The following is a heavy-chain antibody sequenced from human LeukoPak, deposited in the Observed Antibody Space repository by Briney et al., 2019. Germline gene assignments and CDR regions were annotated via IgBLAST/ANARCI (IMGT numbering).Heavy chain of an antibody. CDR1: GFTFSSYA. CDR3: AKDRGGTVTSFDY. V-gene: IGHV3-23*01. J-gene: IGHJ4*02. Sequence: LGGSLRLSCAASGFTFSSYAMSWVRQAPGKGLEWVSAISGSGGSTYYADSVKGRFTISRDNSKNTLYLQMNSLRAEDTAVYYCAKDRGGTVTSFDYWGQGTLVTVSS. D-gene: IGHD3-10*01. CDR2: ISGSGGST.